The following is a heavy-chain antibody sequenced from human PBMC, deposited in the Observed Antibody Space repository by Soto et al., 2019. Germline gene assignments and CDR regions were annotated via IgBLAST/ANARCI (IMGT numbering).Heavy chain of an antibody. Sequence: SETLSLTCTVSGGSMSRYFWSWIRQPPGKGLEWIGYIYYSGTTNYNPSLKSRVTTSLDTSKNQFSLKVVSLTAADTAFYYCARGRGGTYDAFDIWGPGTLVTVS. CDR2: IYYSGTT. D-gene: IGHD1-26*01. CDR1: GGSMSRYF. J-gene: IGHJ3*02. V-gene: IGHV4-59*01. CDR3: ARGRGGTYDAFDI.